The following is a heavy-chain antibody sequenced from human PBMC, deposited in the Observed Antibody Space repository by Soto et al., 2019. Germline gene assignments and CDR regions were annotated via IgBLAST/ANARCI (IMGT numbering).Heavy chain of an antibody. D-gene: IGHD4-17*01. CDR1: GFTFSDYG. J-gene: IGHJ5*02. CDR3: AKDLLHNTVTTCGS. CDR2: ISYDGNNK. V-gene: IGHV3-30*18. Sequence: QVQLVESGGGVVQPGRSLRLSCAASGFTFSDYGMHWVRQAPGKGLEWVAVISYDGNNKYYGDSGKGRFTIYRDNFKSTQYLQMSSLRAEETAVYFCAKDLLHNTVTTCGSWGQGTLVTVSS.